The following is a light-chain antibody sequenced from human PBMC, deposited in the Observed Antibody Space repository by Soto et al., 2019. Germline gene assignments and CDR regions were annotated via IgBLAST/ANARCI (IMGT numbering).Light chain of an antibody. CDR2: DAS. J-gene: IGKJ3*01. CDR1: QSVSSY. V-gene: IGKV3-11*01. CDR3: QQRSNWPVT. Sequence: EIVLTQSPATLSLSPGERATLSCRASQSVSSYLAWYQQKPGQAPRLLIYDASNRATGIPARFSGSGSGTDFTLTISSLEPEHFAVYYCQQRSNWPVTFGPGTKVDIK.